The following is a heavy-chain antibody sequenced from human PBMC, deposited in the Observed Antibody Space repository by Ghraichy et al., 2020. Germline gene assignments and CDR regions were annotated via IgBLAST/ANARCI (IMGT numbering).Heavy chain of an antibody. CDR3: ARHAVTMVRGAFDY. CDR1: GGSISSYY. Sequence: SETLSLTCTVSGGSISSYYWSWIRQPPGKGLEWIGYIYTSGSTNYNPSLKSRVTISVDTSKNQFSLKLSSVTAADTAVYYCARHAVTMVRGAFDYWGQGTLVTVSS. D-gene: IGHD3-10*01. CDR2: IYTSGST. V-gene: IGHV4-4*09. J-gene: IGHJ4*02.